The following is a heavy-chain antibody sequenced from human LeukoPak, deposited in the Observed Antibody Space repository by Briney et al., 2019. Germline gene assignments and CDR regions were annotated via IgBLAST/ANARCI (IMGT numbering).Heavy chain of an antibody. D-gene: IGHD3-22*01. CDR1: GDSVSSNSAA. CDR2: TYYRSKWYN. CDR3: AREKGGYYDSSGNLDY. V-gene: IGHV6-1*01. J-gene: IGHJ4*02. Sequence: SQTLSLTCAISGDSVSSNSAAWNWIRQSPPRGLEWLGRTYYRSKWYNDYAVSVKSRITINPDTSKNQFSLQLNSVTPEDTAMYYCAREKGGYYDSSGNLDYWGQGTLVTVSS.